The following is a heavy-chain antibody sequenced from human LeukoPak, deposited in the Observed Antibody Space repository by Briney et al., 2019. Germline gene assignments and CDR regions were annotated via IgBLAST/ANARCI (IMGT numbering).Heavy chain of an antibody. D-gene: IGHD6-25*01. J-gene: IGHJ5*02. V-gene: IGHV1-2*02. Sequence: ASVKVSCKASGYIFTGYDMHWVRQAPGQGLEWMGYVNPNTGDTSYAQEFQGRVTMTRDMSISTAYMELSSLTSDDTAVYYCARDIPNSGYTSDHWGQGTPVTVSS. CDR2: VNPNTGDT. CDR1: GYIFTGYD. CDR3: ARDIPNSGYTSDH.